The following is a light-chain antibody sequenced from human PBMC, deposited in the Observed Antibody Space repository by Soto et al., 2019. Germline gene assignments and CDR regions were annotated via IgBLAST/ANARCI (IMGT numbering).Light chain of an antibody. V-gene: IGLV2-8*01. CDR3: SSYTSSSTYV. Sequence: QSALTQPPSASGSPGQSVTISCTGSSSDVGEYKYVSWYQQHPGKAPKLVIYEVSKRPPGVPNRFSGSKSGNTASLTVSGPQSEDEADYYCSSYTSSSTYVFGTGTKVTVL. CDR1: SSDVGEYKY. CDR2: EVS. J-gene: IGLJ1*01.